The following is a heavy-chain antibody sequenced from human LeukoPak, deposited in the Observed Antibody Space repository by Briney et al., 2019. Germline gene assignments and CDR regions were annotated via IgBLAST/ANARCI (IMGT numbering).Heavy chain of an antibody. D-gene: IGHD4-17*01. CDR1: GGTFSSYA. V-gene: IGHV1-69*13. CDR3: ARADYGDYVGYYYYMDV. CDR2: IIPIFGTA. Sequence: SVKVSCKASGGTFSSYAISWVRQAPGQGLEWMGGIIPIFGTANYAQKFQGRVTITADESTSTAYMELSSLRSEDTAVYYCARADYGDYVGYYYYMDVWGKGTTVTVSS. J-gene: IGHJ6*03.